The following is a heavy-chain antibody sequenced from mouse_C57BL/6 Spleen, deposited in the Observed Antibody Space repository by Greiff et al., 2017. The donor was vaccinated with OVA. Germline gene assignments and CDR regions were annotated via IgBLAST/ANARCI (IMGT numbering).Heavy chain of an antibody. CDR1: GFSLTSYG. CDR3: ARNAATDGDYYAMDY. D-gene: IGHD1-2*01. CDR2: IWSGGST. J-gene: IGHJ4*01. V-gene: IGHV2-2*01. Sequence: VKLLESGPGLVQPSQSLSISCTVSGFSLTSYGVHWVRQSPGKGLEWLGVIWSGGSTDYNAAFISRLSISKDNSKSQVFFKMNSLQADDTAIYYCARNAATDGDYYAMDYWGQGTSVTVSS.